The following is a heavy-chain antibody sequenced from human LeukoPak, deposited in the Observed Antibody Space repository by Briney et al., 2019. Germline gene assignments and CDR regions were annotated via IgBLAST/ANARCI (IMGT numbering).Heavy chain of an antibody. Sequence: GASVKVSCKASGYTFTGYYMHWVRQAPGQGLEWMGWINPNSGGTNYAQKFQGRVTMTRDTSISTAYMELSRLRSDDTAVYYCARGTGYSYGYGDYYYYMDVWGKGTTVTVSS. J-gene: IGHJ6*03. CDR1: GYTFTGYY. V-gene: IGHV1-2*02. D-gene: IGHD5-18*01. CDR3: ARGTGYSYGYGDYYYYMDV. CDR2: INPNSGGT.